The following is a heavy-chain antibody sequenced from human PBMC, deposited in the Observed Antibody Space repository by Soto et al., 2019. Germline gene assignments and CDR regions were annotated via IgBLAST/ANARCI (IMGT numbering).Heavy chain of an antibody. D-gene: IGHD2-2*01. J-gene: IGHJ4*02. Sequence: SETLSLTCTVSGGSISSYYWSWIRQPPGKGLEWIGYIYYSGSTNYNPSLKSRVTISVDTSKNQFSLKLSSVTAADTAVYYCARGEIAYCSRTSCYHPLFDYWGQRTLVTVSS. CDR2: IYYSGST. CDR3: ARGEIAYCSRTSCYHPLFDY. V-gene: IGHV4-59*01. CDR1: GGSISSYY.